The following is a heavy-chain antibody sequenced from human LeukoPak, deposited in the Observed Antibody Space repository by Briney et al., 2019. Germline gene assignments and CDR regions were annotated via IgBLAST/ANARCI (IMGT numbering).Heavy chain of an antibody. CDR1: GFTFSSYS. CDR2: ISSSSSYI. Sequence: GGSLRLSCAASGFTFSSYSMNWVRQAPGKGLEWVSSISSSSSYIYYADSVKGRFTISRDNAKNSLYLQMNSLRAEDTAVYYCARVPADLWSGYYFDYWGQGTLVTVSS. CDR3: ARVPADLWSGYYFDY. J-gene: IGHJ4*02. D-gene: IGHD3-3*01. V-gene: IGHV3-21*01.